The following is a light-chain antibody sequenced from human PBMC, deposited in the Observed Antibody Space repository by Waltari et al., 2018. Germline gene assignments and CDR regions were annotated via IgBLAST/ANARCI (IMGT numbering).Light chain of an antibody. J-gene: IGKJ1*01. CDR3: QQRSNWPRT. V-gene: IGKV3-11*01. CDR1: QSVSSY. CDR2: SAS. Sequence: SCRASQSVSSYLAWYQQMPGQAPRLLIHSASNRATGIPARFSGSGSGTDFTITISSLEPEDFAVYYCQQRSNWPRTFGQGTKVEIK.